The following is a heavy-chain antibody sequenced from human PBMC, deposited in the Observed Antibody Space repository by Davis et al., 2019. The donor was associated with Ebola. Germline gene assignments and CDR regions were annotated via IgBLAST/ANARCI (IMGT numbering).Heavy chain of an antibody. D-gene: IGHD2-8*01. V-gene: IGHV3-9*01. CDR2: ISWNSGSI. CDR1: GFKFEEYA. J-gene: IGHJ4*01. CDR3: AKDRHPLATNKIYYFDY. Sequence: SLKISCVVSGFKFEEYAMHWVRQAPGKGLEWVSGISWNSGSIGYADSVKGRFTISRDNAKNSLYLQMNSLRAEDTALYYCAKDRHPLATNKIYYFDYWGHGTLVTVSS.